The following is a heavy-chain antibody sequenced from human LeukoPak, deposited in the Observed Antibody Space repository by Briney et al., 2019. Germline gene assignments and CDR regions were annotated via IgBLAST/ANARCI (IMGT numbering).Heavy chain of an antibody. CDR1: GYTFTGYY. CDR2: INPNSGGT. CDR3: ARKTYDSSGSVDY. J-gene: IGHJ4*02. D-gene: IGHD3-22*01. Sequence: GASVKVSCKASGYTFTGYYMHWVRQAPGQGLEWMGWINPNSGGTNYAQKFQGRVTMTRDTSISTAYMELSRLRSDDTAVYYCARKTYDSSGSVDYWGQGTLVTVSS. V-gene: IGHV1-2*02.